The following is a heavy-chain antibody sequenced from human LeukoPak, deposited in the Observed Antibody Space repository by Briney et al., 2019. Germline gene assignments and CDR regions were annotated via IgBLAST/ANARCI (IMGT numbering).Heavy chain of an antibody. Sequence: PGGSLRLSCAASGFTFSGYAMHWVRQAPGKGLEWASVISYDGSNKYYADSVKGRFTISRDNSKNTLYLQMNSLRAEDTAVYYCARETGSAVGSTDFYYWGQGTLVTDSS. D-gene: IGHD4-17*01. V-gene: IGHV3-30-3*01. J-gene: IGHJ4*02. CDR3: ARETGSAVGSTDFYY. CDR1: GFTFSGYA. CDR2: ISYDGSNK.